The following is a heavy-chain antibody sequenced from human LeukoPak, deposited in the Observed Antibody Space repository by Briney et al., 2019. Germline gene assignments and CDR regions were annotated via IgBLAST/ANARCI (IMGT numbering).Heavy chain of an antibody. CDR3: AREDRYCSGGSCYS. CDR2: IYTSGST. Sequence: SETLSLTCTVSGYSISSGYYWNWIRQPAGKGLEWIGRIYTSGSTNYNPSLKSRLTISVDTSKNQFSLKLTSVTAADTAVYYCAREDRYCSGGSCYSWGQGTLVTVSS. D-gene: IGHD2-15*01. V-gene: IGHV4-61*02. CDR1: GYSISSGYY. J-gene: IGHJ4*02.